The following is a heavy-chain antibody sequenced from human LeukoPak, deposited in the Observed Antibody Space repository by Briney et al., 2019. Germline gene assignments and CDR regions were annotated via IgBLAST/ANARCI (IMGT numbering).Heavy chain of an antibody. CDR1: GGTFSSYA. V-gene: IGHV1-69*13. Sequence: ASVKVSCKASGGTFSSYAISWVRQAPGQGLEWMGGIIPIFGTANYAQKFQGRVTITADESTSTAYMELSSLRSEDTAVYYCARVQIRYSYGLGWFDPWGQGTLVTVSS. CDR2: IIPIFGTA. J-gene: IGHJ5*02. D-gene: IGHD5-18*01. CDR3: ARVQIRYSYGLGWFDP.